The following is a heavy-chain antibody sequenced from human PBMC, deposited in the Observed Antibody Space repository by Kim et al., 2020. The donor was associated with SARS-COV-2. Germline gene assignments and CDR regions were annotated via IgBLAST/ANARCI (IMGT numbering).Heavy chain of an antibody. CDR2: IYSGGST. CDR3: ASAHGRQGYYYGMDV. V-gene: IGHV3-53*01. Sequence: GGSLRLSCAASGFTVSSNYMSWVRQAPGKGLEWVSVIYSGGSTYYADSVKGRFTISRDNSKNTLYLQMNSLRAEDTAVYYCASAHGRQGYYYGMDVWGQGTTVTVSS. J-gene: IGHJ6*02. CDR1: GFTVSSNY.